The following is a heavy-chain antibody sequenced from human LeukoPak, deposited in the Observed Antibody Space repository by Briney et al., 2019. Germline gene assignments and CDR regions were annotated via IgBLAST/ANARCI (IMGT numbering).Heavy chain of an antibody. J-gene: IGHJ4*02. CDR3: ARPRMDSSGYYYWYFDY. V-gene: IGHV4-39*01. D-gene: IGHD3-22*01. CDR1: GGSISSSSYY. Sequence: SSETLSLTCTVSGGSISSSSYYWGWIRQPPGKGLEWIGSIYYSGSTYYNPSLKSRVTISVDTSKNQFSLKLSSVTAADTAVYYCARPRMDSSGYYYWYFDYWGQGILVTVSS. CDR2: IYYSGST.